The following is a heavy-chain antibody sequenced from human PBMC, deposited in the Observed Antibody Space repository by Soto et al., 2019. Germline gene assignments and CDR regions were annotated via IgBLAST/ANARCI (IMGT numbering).Heavy chain of an antibody. CDR3: ARRIHSSAGSLRAFDI. V-gene: IGHV1-69*01. CDR1: GGTFSSYA. CDR2: IIPIFGTA. Sequence: QVQLVQSGAEVKKPGSSVKVSCKASGGTFSSYAISWVRQAPGQGLEWMGGIIPIFGTANYAQKFQGRVTITADESTSTAYMELSSLRSEDTAVYHCARRIHSSAGSLRAFDIWGQGTMVTVSS. J-gene: IGHJ3*02. D-gene: IGHD6-19*01.